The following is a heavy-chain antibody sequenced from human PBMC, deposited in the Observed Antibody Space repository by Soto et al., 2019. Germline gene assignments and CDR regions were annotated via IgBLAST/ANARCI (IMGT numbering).Heavy chain of an antibody. CDR3: AREEEVVVAASDYDSMDV. CDR1: GFTVSSNY. V-gene: IGHV3-66*01. D-gene: IGHD2-15*01. CDR2: IYSGGST. Sequence: EVQLVESGGGLVQPGGSLRLSCAASGFTVSSNYMSWVRQAPGKGLEWVSVIYSGGSTYYADSVKGRFTISRDNSKNTLYLQMNSLRAEDTAVYYCAREEEVVVAASDYDSMDVWGQGTTVTVSS. J-gene: IGHJ6*02.